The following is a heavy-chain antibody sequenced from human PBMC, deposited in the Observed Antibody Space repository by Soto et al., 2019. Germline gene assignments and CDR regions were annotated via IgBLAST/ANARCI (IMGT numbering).Heavy chain of an antibody. CDR2: IYYSGST. D-gene: IGHD3-9*01. CDR1: GGSVSSGSYY. J-gene: IGHJ5*02. Sequence: TLSLTCTVSGGSVSSGSYYWNWIRQPPGKGLEWIGYIYYSGSTNYNPSLKSRVTISVDTSKNQFSLKLSSVTAADTAVYYCATYDILAAYYHWGQGTLVTVSS. V-gene: IGHV4-61*01. CDR3: ATYDILAAYYH.